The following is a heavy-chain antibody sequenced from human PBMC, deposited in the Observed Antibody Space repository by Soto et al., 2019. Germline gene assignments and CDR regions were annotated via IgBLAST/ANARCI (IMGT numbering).Heavy chain of an antibody. CDR3: ASAGRKSKYSGSSGYYYYYGMDV. CDR1: GGSFSGYY. D-gene: IGHD1-26*01. V-gene: IGHV4-34*01. CDR2: INHSGST. J-gene: IGHJ6*02. Sequence: KPSETLSLTCAVYGGSFSGYYWSWIRHPPGKGPEWIGEINHSGSTNYNPSLKSRVTISVDTSKNQFSLKLSSVTAADTAVYYCASAGRKSKYSGSSGYYYYYGMDVCGQGNMVT.